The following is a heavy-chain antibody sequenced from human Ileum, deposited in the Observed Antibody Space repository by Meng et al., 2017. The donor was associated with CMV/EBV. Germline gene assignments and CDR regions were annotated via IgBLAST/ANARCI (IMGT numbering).Heavy chain of an antibody. V-gene: IGHV3-15*01. J-gene: IGHJ4*02. D-gene: IGHD3-3*01. CDR3: ATDGLTIILEVGFDY. Sequence: FTVRNTWGRWASPARRRGMEWVSRSKSKTDGRTTEYAAHVKGRFTISRDDSKNTVYLQMNNLKTEDTAVYYCATDGLTIILEVGFDYWGQGTLVTVSS. CDR2: SKSKTDGRTT. CDR1: FTVRNTW.